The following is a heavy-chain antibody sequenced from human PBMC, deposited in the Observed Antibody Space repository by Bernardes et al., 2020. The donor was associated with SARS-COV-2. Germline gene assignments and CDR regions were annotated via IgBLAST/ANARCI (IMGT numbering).Heavy chain of an antibody. J-gene: IGHJ4*02. CDR1: GFTFSNYW. Sequence: GGSLRLSCAASGFTFSNYWMHWVRQTPEKGLVWVSRLNGDGSSTNYADSVKGRFSISRDNAKNTEYLQMNSLRVEDTALYYCVRGSGNYYFDVWGQGILVTVSS. V-gene: IGHV3-74*01. CDR2: LNGDGSST. D-gene: IGHD1-26*01. CDR3: VRGSGNYYFDV.